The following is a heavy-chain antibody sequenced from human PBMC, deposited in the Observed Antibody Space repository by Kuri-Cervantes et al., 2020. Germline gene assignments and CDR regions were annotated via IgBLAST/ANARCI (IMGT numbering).Heavy chain of an antibody. Sequence: ASVKVSCKASGYTFTSYGISWVRQAPGQGLEWMGWISAYNGNTNYAQKLQGRVTMTTDTSTSTAYMELRSLRSDDTAVYYCAAYPLNTPLHWYFDLWGRGTLVTVSS. J-gene: IGHJ2*01. CDR3: AAYPLNTPLHWYFDL. V-gene: IGHV1-18*01. CDR2: ISAYNGNT. D-gene: IGHD2-2*02. CDR1: GYTFTSYG.